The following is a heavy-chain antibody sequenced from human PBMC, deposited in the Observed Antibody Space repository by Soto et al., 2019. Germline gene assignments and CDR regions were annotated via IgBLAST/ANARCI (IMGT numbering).Heavy chain of an antibody. CDR3: AGHSSSFSFGY. J-gene: IGHJ4*02. Sequence: QVQLQESGPGLVKPSQTLSLTCTVSGGSISRGGYYWSWIRQHPGKGLEWIGYIYYSGSTYYNPSLKCRVTISVDTSKNQFSLKLSSVTAADTAVYYCAGHSSSFSFGYWGQGTLVTVSS. CDR2: IYYSGST. V-gene: IGHV4-31*03. CDR1: GGSISRGGYY. D-gene: IGHD6-13*01.